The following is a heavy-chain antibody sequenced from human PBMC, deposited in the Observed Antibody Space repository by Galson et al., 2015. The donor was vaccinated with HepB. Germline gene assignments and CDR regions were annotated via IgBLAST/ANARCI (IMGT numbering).Heavy chain of an antibody. Sequence: ETLSLTCTVSGGSISSSSYYWGWIRQPPGKGLEWIGSIYYSGSTYHNPSLKSRVTISVDTSKNQFSLKLSSVTAADTAVYYCAGHFYYGSGSYQPFDYWGQGTLVTVSS. CDR1: GGSISSSSYY. J-gene: IGHJ4*02. V-gene: IGHV4-39*01. CDR2: IYYSGST. D-gene: IGHD3-10*01. CDR3: AGHFYYGSGSYQPFDY.